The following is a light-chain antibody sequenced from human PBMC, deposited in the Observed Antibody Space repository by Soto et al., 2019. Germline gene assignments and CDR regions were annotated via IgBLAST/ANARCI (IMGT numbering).Light chain of an antibody. CDR3: QQYGRSIT. V-gene: IGKV3-20*01. CDR2: DAS. CDR1: QSVSSY. Sequence: EIVLTQSPATLSLSPGERATLSCRASQSVSSYLAWYQQKPGQAPRLLIYDASSRATGIPDRFSGSGSGTDFTLTINRLEPEDFAVYSCQQYGRSITFGQGTRLEIK. J-gene: IGKJ5*01.